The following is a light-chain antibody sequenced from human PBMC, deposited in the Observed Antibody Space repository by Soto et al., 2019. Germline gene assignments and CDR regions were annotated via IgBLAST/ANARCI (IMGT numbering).Light chain of an antibody. Sequence: ALQLTPSPSFLSASVGDRVTITCRASQGISSAVAWYQQKPGKPPKLLMYDASSLESGVPPRFSGSGSGTDFTLTISSLQPEDFATYYCQQSYSTPPWTFGQGTKVDIK. CDR3: QQSYSTPPWT. CDR1: QGISSA. CDR2: DAS. J-gene: IGKJ1*01. V-gene: IGKV1-13*02.